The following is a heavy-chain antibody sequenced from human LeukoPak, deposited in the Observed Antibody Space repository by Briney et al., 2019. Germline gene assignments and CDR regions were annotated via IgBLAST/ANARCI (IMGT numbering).Heavy chain of an antibody. D-gene: IGHD1-26*01. Sequence: PGGSLRLSCAASGFTFSSYEMNWVRQAPGKGLEWVSYISSSGSTIYYADSVKGRFTISRDNAKNSLYLQMNSLRAEDTAVYYCARGMGWESPRGYTQSGAFDIWGQGTMVTVSS. CDR1: GFTFSSYE. CDR2: ISSSGSTI. CDR3: ARGMGWESPRGYTQSGAFDI. J-gene: IGHJ3*02. V-gene: IGHV3-48*03.